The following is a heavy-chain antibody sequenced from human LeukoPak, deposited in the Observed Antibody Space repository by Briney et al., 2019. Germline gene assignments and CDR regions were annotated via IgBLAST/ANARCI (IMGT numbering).Heavy chain of an antibody. CDR3: ARQAPAAHGGALDI. V-gene: IGHV4-59*08. Sequence: SETLSLICTVSGGSISSNYWTWIRQPPVKGLEWIGYIYYSGTTNYNPSLKSRVTISVDTSKNHFSLKLSSVTAADTAVYYCARQAPAAHGGALDIWGLGAMVTVSS. CDR2: IYYSGTT. CDR1: GGSISSNY. D-gene: IGHD2-2*01. J-gene: IGHJ3*02.